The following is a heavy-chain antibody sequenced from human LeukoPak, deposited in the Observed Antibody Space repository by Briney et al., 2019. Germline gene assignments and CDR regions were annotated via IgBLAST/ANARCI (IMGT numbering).Heavy chain of an antibody. CDR2: IYPGGSDT. CDR3: ARLKDVDTAMVFDY. CDR1: GYSFTSYW. Sequence: GESLKISCKGSGYSFTSYWIGWVRQMPGKGLEWMGIIYPGGSDTRYSPSFQGQVTISADKSISTAYLRWSSLKASDTAMYYCARLKDVDTAMVFDYWGQGTLVTVSS. D-gene: IGHD5-18*01. V-gene: IGHV5-51*01. J-gene: IGHJ4*02.